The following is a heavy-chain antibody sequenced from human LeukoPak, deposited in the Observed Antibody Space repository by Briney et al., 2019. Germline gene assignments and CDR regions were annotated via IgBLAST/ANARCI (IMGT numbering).Heavy chain of an antibody. CDR1: GFTFSSYW. CDR3: ASGRYNSGGYFFDY. Sequence: GRSLRLSCAASGFTFSSYWIHWVRQAPGKGLVWVSRINSDGSSTSYADSVKGRFTISRDNAKNTLYLQMNSLRAEDTAVYFCASGRYNSGGYFFDYWGQGTLVTVSS. CDR2: INSDGSST. J-gene: IGHJ4*02. V-gene: IGHV3-74*01. D-gene: IGHD2-15*01.